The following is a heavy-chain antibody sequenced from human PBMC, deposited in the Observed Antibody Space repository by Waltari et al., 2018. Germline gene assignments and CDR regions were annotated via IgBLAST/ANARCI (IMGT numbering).Heavy chain of an antibody. J-gene: IGHJ1*01. CDR3: ATDSDGGIFPF. Sequence: EVQLVESGGGLVQPGGSLGLSCETFGFPFSNFWMTWVRQAPGKGVEWVANIKGDGSDRNYADSVKGRFTISRDNTQNSVFLQMYSLRAEDTAVYYCATDSDGGIFPFWGQGTLVTVSS. D-gene: IGHD1-26*01. CDR1: GFPFSNFW. CDR2: IKGDGSDR. V-gene: IGHV3-7*03.